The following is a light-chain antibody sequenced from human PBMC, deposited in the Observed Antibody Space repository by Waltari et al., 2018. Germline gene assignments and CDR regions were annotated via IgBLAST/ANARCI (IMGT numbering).Light chain of an antibody. CDR3: SSYTSSSTPYV. Sequence: QSALTQPASVSGSPGQSITISCTGPSSVVGGYNYVSWYQQHPGKAPKLMIYEVSNRPSGVSNRFSGSKSGNTASLTISGLQAEDEADYYCSSYTSSSTPYVFGTGTKVTVL. J-gene: IGLJ1*01. CDR2: EVS. V-gene: IGLV2-14*01. CDR1: SSVVGGYNY.